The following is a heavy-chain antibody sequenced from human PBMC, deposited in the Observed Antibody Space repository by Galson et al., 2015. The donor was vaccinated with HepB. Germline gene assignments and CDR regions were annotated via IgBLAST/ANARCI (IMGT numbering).Heavy chain of an antibody. CDR3: ARDPHLSYDYVWGSYRYTGMDY. CDR1: GYTFTSYG. J-gene: IGHJ4*02. CDR2: ISAYNGNT. V-gene: IGHV1-18*01. D-gene: IGHD3-16*02. Sequence: SVKVSCKASGYTFTSYGISWVRQAPGQGLEWMGWISAYNGNTSYAQKLQGRVTMTTDTSTSTAYMELRSLRSDDTDVYYCARDPHLSYDYVWGSYRYTGMDYWGQGTLVTVSS.